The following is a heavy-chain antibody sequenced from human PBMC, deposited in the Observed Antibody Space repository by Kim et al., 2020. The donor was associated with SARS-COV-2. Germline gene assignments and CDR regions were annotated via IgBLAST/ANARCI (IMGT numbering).Heavy chain of an antibody. CDR2: ISAYNGNT. J-gene: IGHJ6*02. V-gene: IGHV1-18*01. CDR3: ARDEIHADSSELILLWFGDYYYYGMDV. Sequence: ASVKVSCKASGYTFTSYGISWVRQAPGQGLEWMGWISAYNGNTNYAQKLQGRVTMTTDTSTSTAYMELRSLRSDDTAVYYCARDEIHADSSELILLWFGDYYYYGMDVWGQGTTVTVSS. D-gene: IGHD3-10*01. CDR1: GYTFTSYG.